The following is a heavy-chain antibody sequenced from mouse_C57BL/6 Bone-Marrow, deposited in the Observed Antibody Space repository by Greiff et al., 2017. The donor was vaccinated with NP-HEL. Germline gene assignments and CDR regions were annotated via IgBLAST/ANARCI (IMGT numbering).Heavy chain of an antibody. CDR3: TTPIFYDYDGDYYAMGY. V-gene: IGHV14-4*01. J-gene: IGHJ4*01. CDR1: GFNFKDDY. D-gene: IGHD2-4*01. Sequence: VHVKQSGAELVRPGASVKLSCTASGFNFKDDYMHWVKQRPEQGLEWIGWIDPENGDTEYASKFQGKATITADTSSTTAYLQLSSLTSEDTAVYYCTTPIFYDYDGDYYAMGYWGQGTSVTVSS. CDR2: IDPENGDT.